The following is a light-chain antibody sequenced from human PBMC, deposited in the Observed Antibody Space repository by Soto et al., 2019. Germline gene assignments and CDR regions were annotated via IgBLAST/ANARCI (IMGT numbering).Light chain of an antibody. V-gene: IGKV3-11*01. Sequence: ETILTQSPATLSLSPGEGATLSCRASQSVGSSLAWYQQKPGQAPRLLIYAASIRATGIPARFSGSGSGTDFTLTISSLEPEDFAIYYCQQRSNRPGAFGQGTKLEIK. J-gene: IGKJ2*01. CDR2: AAS. CDR3: QQRSNRPGA. CDR1: QSVGSS.